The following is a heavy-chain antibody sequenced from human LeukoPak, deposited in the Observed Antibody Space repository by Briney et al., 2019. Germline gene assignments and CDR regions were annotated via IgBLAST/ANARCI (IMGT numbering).Heavy chain of an antibody. CDR1: GYTFTSYY. V-gene: IGHV1-46*01. Sequence: ASEKVSCKASGYTFTSYYMHWVRQAPGQGLEWMGIINPSGGSTSYAQKFQGRVTMTRDTSTSTVYMELSSLRSEDTAVYYCARSNAAVDGYNAPEDYWGQGTLVTVSS. CDR2: INPSGGST. CDR3: ARSNAAVDGYNAPEDY. D-gene: IGHD5-24*01. J-gene: IGHJ4*02.